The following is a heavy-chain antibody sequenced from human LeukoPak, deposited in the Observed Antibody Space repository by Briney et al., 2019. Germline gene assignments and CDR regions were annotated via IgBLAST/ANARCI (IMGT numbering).Heavy chain of an antibody. V-gene: IGHV3-53*01. CDR1: GFTVSSNY. J-gene: IGHJ4*02. Sequence: GGSLRLSCAASGFTVSSNYMSWVRQAPGKGLEWVSVIYSGGSTYYADSVKGRFAISRDNSKNTLYLQMNSLRAEDTAVYYCARYSSGNFDYWGQGTLVTVSS. CDR2: IYSGGST. CDR3: ARYSSGNFDY. D-gene: IGHD3-22*01.